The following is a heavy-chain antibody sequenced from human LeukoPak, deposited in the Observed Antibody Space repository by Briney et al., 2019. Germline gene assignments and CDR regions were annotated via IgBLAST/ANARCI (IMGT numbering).Heavy chain of an antibody. Sequence: GGSLRLSCAASGFTFSSYSMNWVRQAPGKGLEWVSYISSTSSTIYYADSVKGRFTISRDNAKNSLYLQMNSLRDEDMAVYFCARPYCSSTSCYHRFDYWGQGTLVTVSS. CDR1: GFTFSSYS. D-gene: IGHD2-2*01. CDR3: ARPYCSSTSCYHRFDY. CDR2: ISSTSSTI. V-gene: IGHV3-48*02. J-gene: IGHJ4*02.